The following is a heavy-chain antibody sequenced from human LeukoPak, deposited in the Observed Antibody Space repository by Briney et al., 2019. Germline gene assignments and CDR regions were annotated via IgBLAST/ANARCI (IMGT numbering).Heavy chain of an antibody. Sequence: GGSLRLSCAASGFTFSSYAMHWVRRAPGKGLEWVAVISYDGSNKYYADSVKGRFTISRDNSKNTLYLQMNSLRAEDTAVYYCAKDGGTNFDYWGQGTLVTVSS. CDR3: AKDGGTNFDY. D-gene: IGHD1-1*01. V-gene: IGHV3-30-3*01. J-gene: IGHJ4*02. CDR2: ISYDGSNK. CDR1: GFTFSSYA.